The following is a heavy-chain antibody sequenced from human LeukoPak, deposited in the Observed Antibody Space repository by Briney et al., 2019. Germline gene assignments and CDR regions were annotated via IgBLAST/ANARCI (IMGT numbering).Heavy chain of an antibody. D-gene: IGHD3-16*01. CDR1: GFTFNNAW. CDR2: ISSSGSTI. J-gene: IGHJ6*02. V-gene: IGHV3-48*04. Sequence: LPGGSLRLSCAASGFTFNNAWMNWVRQAPGKGLEWVSYISSSGSTIYYADSVKGRFTISRDNAKNSLYLQMNSLRAEDTAVYYCARDFTLGGMDVWGQGTTVAVSS. CDR3: ARDFTLGGMDV.